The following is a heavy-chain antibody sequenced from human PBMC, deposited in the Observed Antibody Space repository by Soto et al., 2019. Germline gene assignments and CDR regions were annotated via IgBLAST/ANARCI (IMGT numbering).Heavy chain of an antibody. CDR2: IYYSGST. Sequence: QVQLQESGPGLVKPSQTLSLTCTVSGGSISSGGYYWSWIRQHPGKGLEWIGYIYYSGSTYYNPALRGEVHTSVDTSKNQLSLKLSSGTAAATAVYYCARGGIVVVVAARDAFDIWGQGTMVTVSS. CDR3: ARGGIVVVVAARDAFDI. J-gene: IGHJ3*02. CDR1: GGSISSGGYY. V-gene: IGHV4-31*01. D-gene: IGHD2-15*01.